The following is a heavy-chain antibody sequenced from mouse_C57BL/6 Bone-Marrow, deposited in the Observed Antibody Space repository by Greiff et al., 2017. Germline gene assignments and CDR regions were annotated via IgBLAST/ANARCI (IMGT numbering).Heavy chain of an antibody. CDR3: SLYAMDY. CDR2: IRLKSDNYAT. Sequence: EVKVEESGGGLVQPGGSMKLSCVASGFTFSNYWMNWVRQSPEKGLEWVAQIRLKSDNYATHYAESVKGRFTISRDDSKSSVYLHMNNLRAEDTGIYYCSLYAMDYWGQGTSVTVSS. CDR1: GFTFSNYW. J-gene: IGHJ4*01. V-gene: IGHV6-3*01.